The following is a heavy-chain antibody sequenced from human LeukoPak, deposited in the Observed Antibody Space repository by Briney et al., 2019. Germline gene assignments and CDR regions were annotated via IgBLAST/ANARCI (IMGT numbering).Heavy chain of an antibody. D-gene: IGHD6-19*01. CDR1: GYSFSIYW. CDR3: ASPGIAVAGPAHAFDI. V-gene: IGHV5-51*01. Sequence: GESLKISCKGSGYSFSIYWIGWVRQMPGKGLEWMGIIYPGDSDTRYSPSFQGQVTISADKSISTAYLQWSSLKASDTAMYYCASPGIAVAGPAHAFDIWGQGTMVTVSS. J-gene: IGHJ3*02. CDR2: IYPGDSDT.